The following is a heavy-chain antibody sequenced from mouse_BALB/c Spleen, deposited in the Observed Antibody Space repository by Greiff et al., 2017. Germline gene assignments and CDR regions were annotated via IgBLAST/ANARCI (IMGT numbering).Heavy chain of an antibody. Sequence: VQLKQSGPELVKPGASVKISCKASGYTFTDYNMHWVKQSHGKSLEWIGYIYPYNGGTGYNQKFKSKATLTVDNSSSTAYMELRSLTSEDSAVYYCANQIHYYGYVAYWGQGTLVTVSA. CDR1: GYTFTDYN. J-gene: IGHJ3*01. V-gene: IGHV1S29*02. D-gene: IGHD1-2*01. CDR2: IYPYNGGT. CDR3: ANQIHYYGYVAY.